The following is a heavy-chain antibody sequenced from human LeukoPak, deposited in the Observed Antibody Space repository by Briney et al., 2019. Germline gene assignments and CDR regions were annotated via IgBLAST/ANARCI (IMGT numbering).Heavy chain of an antibody. CDR2: IIPIIGIA. CDR3: ARVVASNSWVGYFDL. Sequence: GSSVKVSCKASGGTFSSYAISWVRQSPGQGLEWMGRIIPIIGIANYAQKFQGRVTITADKSTSTAYMELSSLRSEDTAVYYCARVVASNSWVGYFDLWGRGTLVTVAS. V-gene: IGHV1-69*04. CDR1: GGTFSSYA. D-gene: IGHD4-23*01. J-gene: IGHJ2*01.